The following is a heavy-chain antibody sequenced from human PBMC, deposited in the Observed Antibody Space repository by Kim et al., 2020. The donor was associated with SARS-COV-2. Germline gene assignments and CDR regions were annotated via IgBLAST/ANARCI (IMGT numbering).Heavy chain of an antibody. Sequence: GGKGYYADSVRGRFTISRDNSKNTLYLQMNSLRGEDTAFYYCTTYTTKDNWGQGILVTVSS. J-gene: IGHJ4*02. CDR3: TTYTTKDN. V-gene: IGHV3-53*01. CDR2: GGKG. D-gene: IGHD1-26*01.